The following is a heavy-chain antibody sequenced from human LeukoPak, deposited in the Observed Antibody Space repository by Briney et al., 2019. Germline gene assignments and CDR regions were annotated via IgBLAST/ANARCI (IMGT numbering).Heavy chain of an antibody. D-gene: IGHD6-6*01. CDR2: ISSSSSYI. V-gene: IGHV3-21*01. J-gene: IGHJ6*02. Sequence: PGGSLRLSCAASGFTFRSYSMSWVRQAPGKGLEWVSSISSSSSYIYYADSVKGRFTISRDNAKNSLYLQMNSLRAEDTAVYYCARVRLLAARPGGMDVWGQGTTVTVSS. CDR3: ARVRLLAARPGGMDV. CDR1: GFTFRSYS.